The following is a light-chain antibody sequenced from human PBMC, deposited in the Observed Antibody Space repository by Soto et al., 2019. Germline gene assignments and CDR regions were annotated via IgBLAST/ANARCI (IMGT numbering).Light chain of an antibody. Sequence: SALTQPPSASGSPGQSVPISCTGTSSAVGGYNYVSWYQQHPGKAPKLMIYEVSKRPSGVPDRFSGSKSGITASLTVSGLQAEDEADYYCSSYAGSNNYVFGTGTKLTVL. CDR2: EVS. CDR1: SSAVGGYNY. J-gene: IGLJ1*01. V-gene: IGLV2-8*01. CDR3: SSYAGSNNYV.